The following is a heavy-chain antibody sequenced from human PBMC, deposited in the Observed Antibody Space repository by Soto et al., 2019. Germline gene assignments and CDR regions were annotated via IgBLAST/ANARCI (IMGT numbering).Heavy chain of an antibody. Sequence: GASVKVSCKASGGTFSSYTISWVRQAPGQGLEWMGRINPILGITNYAQKFQGRVTITRDKSTSTAYMELSRLRSDDTAVYYCATSRGYSTNYALDYWGQGTLVTVSS. CDR2: INPILGIT. D-gene: IGHD5-18*01. J-gene: IGHJ4*02. CDR1: GGTFSSYT. V-gene: IGHV1-69*02. CDR3: ATSRGYSTNYALDY.